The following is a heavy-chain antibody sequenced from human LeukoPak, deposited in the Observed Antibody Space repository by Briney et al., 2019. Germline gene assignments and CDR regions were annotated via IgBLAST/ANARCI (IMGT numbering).Heavy chain of an antibody. CDR3: ARDRYGIRRDYFDY. J-gene: IGHJ4*02. CDR1: GFSFSDYG. D-gene: IGHD1-14*01. V-gene: IGHV3-33*01. CDR2: IWYDGTNK. Sequence: PGRSLRLSCAASGFSFSDYGMHWVRQAPGEGLEWVALIWYDGTNKYYVDSVKGRFTISRDNSKNTLYLQMNSLRADDTAVYYCARDRYGIRRDYFDYWGQGILVTVSS.